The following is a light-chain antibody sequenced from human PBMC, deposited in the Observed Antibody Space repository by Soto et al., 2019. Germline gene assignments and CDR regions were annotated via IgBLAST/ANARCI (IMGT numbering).Light chain of an antibody. CDR3: GTWDSSLSAVI. CDR1: SPNIGNNY. CDR2: DNT. J-gene: IGLJ2*01. Sequence: QSVLTQPPSVSAAPGQKVTISCSGSSPNIGNNYVSWYQQLPGTAPKLLIYDNTKRPSGIPDRFSGSKSGTSAALGITGLQTGDEANYYCGTWDSSLSAVIFGGGTKVTVL. V-gene: IGLV1-51*01.